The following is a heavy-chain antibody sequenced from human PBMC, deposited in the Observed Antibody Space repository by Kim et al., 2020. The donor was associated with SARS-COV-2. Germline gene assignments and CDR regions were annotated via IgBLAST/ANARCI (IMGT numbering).Heavy chain of an antibody. CDR1: GGSISSYY. Sequence: SETLSLTCTVSGGSISSYYWSWIRQPPGKGLEWIGYIYYSGSTNYNPSLKSRVTISVDTSKNQFSLKLSSVTAADTAVYYCARDRGQVGRYFDYWGQGTLVTVSS. V-gene: IGHV4-59*13. D-gene: IGHD2-2*01. J-gene: IGHJ4*02. CDR2: IYYSGST. CDR3: ARDRGQVGRYFDY.